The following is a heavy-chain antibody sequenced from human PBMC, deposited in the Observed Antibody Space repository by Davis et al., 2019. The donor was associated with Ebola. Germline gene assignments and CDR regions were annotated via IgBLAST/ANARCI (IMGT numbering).Heavy chain of an antibody. CDR2: INGGGGST. D-gene: IGHD4-23*01. CDR1: GFTFSSYA. J-gene: IGHJ4*02. CDR3: AKEGNFWGHFDY. V-gene: IGHV3-23*01. Sequence: PGGSLRLSCAASGFTFSSYAMSWVRQAPGKGLEWVSTINGGGGSTFYADSVKGRFTISRDNSKNTLYLQMNSLRAEDAAVYYCAKEGNFWGHFDYWGQGTPVTVSS.